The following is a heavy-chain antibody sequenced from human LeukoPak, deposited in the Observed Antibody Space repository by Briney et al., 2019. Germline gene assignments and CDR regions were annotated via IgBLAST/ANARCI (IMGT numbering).Heavy chain of an antibody. D-gene: IGHD6-6*01. CDR1: GFTFSSYS. J-gene: IGHJ4*02. CDR3: ARGSPSLVDY. CDR2: ISSSSSYI. Sequence: GGSLRLSCAASGFTFSSYSMNWVRQAPGKGLEWVSSISSSSSYIYYADSVKGRFTISRGNAKNSLYLQMNSLRAEDTAVYYCARGSPSLVDYWGQGTLVTVSS. V-gene: IGHV3-21*01.